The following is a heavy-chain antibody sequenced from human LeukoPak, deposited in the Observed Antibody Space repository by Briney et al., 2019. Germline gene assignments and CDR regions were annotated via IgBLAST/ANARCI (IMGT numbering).Heavy chain of an antibody. CDR3: AKDRPYYDSSGYYYY. V-gene: IGHV3-30*02. CDR1: GFTFSSYG. J-gene: IGHJ4*02. Sequence: GGSLRLSCAASGFTFSSYGMHWVRQAPGKGLEWVAVIWYDGSNKYYADSVKGRFTISRDNSKNTLYLQMNSLRAEDTAVYYCAKDRPYYDSSGYYYYWGQGTLVTVSS. CDR2: IWYDGSNK. D-gene: IGHD3-22*01.